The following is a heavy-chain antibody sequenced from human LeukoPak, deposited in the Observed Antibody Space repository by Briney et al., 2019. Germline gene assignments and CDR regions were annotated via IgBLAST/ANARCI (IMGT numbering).Heavy chain of an antibody. Sequence: GGSLRLSCAASGFTFSDYGMHWVRQAPGKGLEWVAVIWYDGSNKYYADSVKGRFTISRDNSRNTLYLQMNSLRAEDTAVYYCARESKWSLDYWGQGTLVTVSS. D-gene: IGHD1-26*01. CDR1: GFTFSDYG. CDR2: IWYDGSNK. J-gene: IGHJ4*02. V-gene: IGHV3-33*01. CDR3: ARESKWSLDY.